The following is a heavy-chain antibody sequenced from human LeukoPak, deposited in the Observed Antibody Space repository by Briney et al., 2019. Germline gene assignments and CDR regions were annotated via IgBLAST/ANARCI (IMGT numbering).Heavy chain of an antibody. CDR1: GFSISTTSYY. CDR3: ARCLYRFGSFYFDL. J-gene: IGHJ4*02. CDR2: IFSGAMT. V-gene: IGHV4-39*01. D-gene: IGHD5-18*01. Sequence: GSLSLTCSVSGFSISTTSYYWGWLRQSPGNGLELIANIFSGAMTKTNYNPSLKGRVAISADTSRNRFSLTLTSVTAEDTAVYYCARCLYRFGSFYFDLWGQGSLVTVSS.